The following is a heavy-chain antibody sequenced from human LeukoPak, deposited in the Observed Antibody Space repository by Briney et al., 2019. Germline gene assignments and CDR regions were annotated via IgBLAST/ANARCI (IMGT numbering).Heavy chain of an antibody. Sequence: GGSLRLSCAASGFTFSSYGMHWVRQAPGKGLEWVTFLSYDGSNKYYVDSVKGRFTISRDNSKNTLYLQMNSLRAEDTAVYYCAKGAYYYDSSGQYYFDYWGQGTLVTVSS. CDR3: AKGAYYYDSSGQYYFDY. V-gene: IGHV3-30*02. CDR2: LSYDGSNK. CDR1: GFTFSSYG. J-gene: IGHJ4*02. D-gene: IGHD3-22*01.